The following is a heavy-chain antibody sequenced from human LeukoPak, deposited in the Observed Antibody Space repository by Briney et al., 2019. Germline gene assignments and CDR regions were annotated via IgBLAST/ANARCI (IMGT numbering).Heavy chain of an antibody. J-gene: IGHJ4*02. Sequence: PGGSLRLSCVASGFTFNSYWMHWVRQAPGKGLIWVSRINRDGSSTSYTDSVKGQFTISRDNAKNTLYLQMNSLRAEDTAVYYCARDDGYKPDYWGQGTLVTVSP. CDR1: GFTFNSYW. D-gene: IGHD5-24*01. V-gene: IGHV3-74*01. CDR3: ARDDGYKPDY. CDR2: INRDGSST.